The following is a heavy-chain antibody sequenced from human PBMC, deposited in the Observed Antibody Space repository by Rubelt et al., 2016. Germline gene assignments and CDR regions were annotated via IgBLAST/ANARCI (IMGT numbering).Heavy chain of an antibody. Sequence: QVQLQESGPGLVKPSETLSLTCTVSGGSISPNYWSWIRQSPGKGLEWIGEISPRGRTNYNPSLTSRVIMSVATSKNQVSLRLTTVTAADTAGYYCARHDTGSFLFDFWGQGTPVTVSS. J-gene: IGHJ4*02. CDR2: ISPRGRT. CDR3: ARHDTGSFLFDF. V-gene: IGHV4-4*07. CDR1: GGSISPNY. D-gene: IGHD1-26*01.